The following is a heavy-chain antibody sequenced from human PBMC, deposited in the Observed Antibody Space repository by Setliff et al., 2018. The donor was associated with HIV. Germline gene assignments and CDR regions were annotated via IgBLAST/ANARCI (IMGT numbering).Heavy chain of an antibody. Sequence: TLSLTCAVYGGSFNGYYWSWIRQPPGKGLEWIGEINHSGSTNYNPSLKSRVTMSVDKSKNQFSLRLSSVTAADTAVYYCATRPRIAARPFDYWGQGMLVTVSS. CDR3: ATRPRIAARPFDY. J-gene: IGHJ4*02. CDR2: INHSGST. D-gene: IGHD6-6*01. CDR1: GGSFNGYY. V-gene: IGHV4-34*09.